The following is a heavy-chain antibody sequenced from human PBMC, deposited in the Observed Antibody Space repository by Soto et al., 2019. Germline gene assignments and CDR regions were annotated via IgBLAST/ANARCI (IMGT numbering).Heavy chain of an antibody. J-gene: IGHJ6*02. Sequence: QVQMVMSGAEVKKPGASVKVSCKASGYTLTGYYIHWMRQAPGQGLEWLGWINPNSGGTKNAQKLEGSVTMTRDTSISAVYRDLTRLKYDDTAVYYCALSPFTILRVGFHYYALDVWAQGITDTVSS. CDR3: ALSPFTILRVGFHYYALDV. CDR2: INPNSGGT. D-gene: IGHD3-10*01. V-gene: IGHV1-2*02. CDR1: GYTLTGYY.